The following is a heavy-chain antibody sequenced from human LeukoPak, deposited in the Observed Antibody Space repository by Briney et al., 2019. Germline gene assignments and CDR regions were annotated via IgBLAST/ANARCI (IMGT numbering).Heavy chain of an antibody. CDR3: ARKLLLRWYFDL. CDR1: GFTFSSNY. D-gene: IGHD2-21*02. CDR2: IYNSGRT. Sequence: GGSLRLSCAASGFTFSSNYMSWVRQAPGKGLEWVSVIYNSGRTYYADSVKGRFTISRDNSKNTLYLQMNSLRAEDTAVYYCARKLLLRWYFDLWGRGTLVTVSS. J-gene: IGHJ2*01. V-gene: IGHV3-66*01.